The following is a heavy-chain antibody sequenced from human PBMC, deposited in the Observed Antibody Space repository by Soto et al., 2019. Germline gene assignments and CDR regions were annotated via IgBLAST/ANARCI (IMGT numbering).Heavy chain of an antibody. CDR1: GFTFSTYA. V-gene: IGHV3-23*01. CDR2: LSGSGGDT. D-gene: IGHD1-1*01. CDR3: ERVRDGSNSQFAD. J-gene: IGHJ4*02. Sequence: PGWSLRLSCSASGFTFSTYAMSWVRQAPGKGLEWVSALSGSGGDTSYADSVKGRLTISRDNSKNTLYLQMNSLAAEDTAMYFWERVRDGSNSQFADWGQGALVTVAS.